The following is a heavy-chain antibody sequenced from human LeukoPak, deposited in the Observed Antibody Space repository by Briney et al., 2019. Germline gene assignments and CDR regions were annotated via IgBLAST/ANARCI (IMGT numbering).Heavy chain of an antibody. D-gene: IGHD1-26*01. CDR2: IGHAGDT. CDR1: GFAFSSYD. J-gene: IGHJ4*02. Sequence: GGSLRLSCAASGFAFSSYDMHWGRDGSGKGLGSFSAIGHAGDTYYADSVKGRFTISREDAKNYFFLQMNSLRAGDTAVYFCAALGDSIYWGQGTLVTVSS. V-gene: IGHV3-13*04. CDR3: AALGDSIY.